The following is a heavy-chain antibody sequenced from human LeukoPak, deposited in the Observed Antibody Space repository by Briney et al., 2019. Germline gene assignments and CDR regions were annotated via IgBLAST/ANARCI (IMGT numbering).Heavy chain of an antibody. J-gene: IGHJ5*02. Sequence: ASVKVSCKASGGTFSSYAISWVRQAPGQGLEWMGRIIPILGIANYAQKFQGRVTITADKSTSTAYMELSSLRSDDTAVYYCARHYYDSSGYLYWFDPWGQGTLVTVSS. D-gene: IGHD3-22*01. CDR1: GGTFSSYA. CDR2: IIPILGIA. V-gene: IGHV1-69*04. CDR3: ARHYYDSSGYLYWFDP.